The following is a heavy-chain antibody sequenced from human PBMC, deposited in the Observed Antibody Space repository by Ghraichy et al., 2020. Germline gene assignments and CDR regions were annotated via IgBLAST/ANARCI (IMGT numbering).Heavy chain of an antibody. D-gene: IGHD4-23*01. J-gene: IGHJ4*02. V-gene: IGHV3-48*02. CDR1: GFTFSNFA. CDR3: SRDSESTGGNLIFHY. CDR2: IRTSSDI. Sequence: GGSLRLSCAASGFTFSNFALNWVRQAPGKGLEWISYIRTSSDIYYADSVKGRFTISRDNAKNSLYLQMNSLRDEDTALYYCSRDSESTGGNLIFHYWVQGTLVTVSS.